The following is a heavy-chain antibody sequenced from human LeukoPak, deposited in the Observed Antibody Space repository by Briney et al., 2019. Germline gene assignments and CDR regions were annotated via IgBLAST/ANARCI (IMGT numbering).Heavy chain of an antibody. D-gene: IGHD6-13*01. CDR1: GYSFTSYW. J-gene: IGHJ4*02. V-gene: IGHV5-10-1*01. Sequence: GESLKISCKGSGYSFTSYWISWVRQMPGKGLEWMGRIDPSDSYTNYSPSFQGHVTISADKSISTAYLQWSSLKASDTAMYYCATVCVSSSWYYFDYWGQGTLVTVSS. CDR3: ATVCVSSSWYYFDY. CDR2: IDPSDSYT.